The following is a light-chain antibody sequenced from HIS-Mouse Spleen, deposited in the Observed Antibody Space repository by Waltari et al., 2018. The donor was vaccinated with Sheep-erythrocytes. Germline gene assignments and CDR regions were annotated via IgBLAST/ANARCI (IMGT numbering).Light chain of an antibody. CDR2: LGS. CDR3: MQALQTPIFT. J-gene: IGKJ3*01. Sequence: DIVMIQSPSSLPVTPGEPAPTPCRSIQSLLHSNGYNYLDWYLQKPGQSPQLLIYLGSNRASGVPDRFSGSGSGTDFTLKISRVEAEDVGVYYCMQALQTPIFTFGPGTKVDIK. V-gene: IGKV2-28*01. CDR1: QSLLHSNGYNY.